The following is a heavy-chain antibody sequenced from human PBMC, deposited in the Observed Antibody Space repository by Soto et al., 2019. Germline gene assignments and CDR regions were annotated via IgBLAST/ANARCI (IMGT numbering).Heavy chain of an antibody. Sequence: SETLSLTCTVSGGSISSSSYYWGWIRQPPGKGLEWIGSIYYSGSTYYNPSLKSRVTISVDTSKNQFSLKLSSVTAADREVYYCEREGTTGEGVGYYFDYWGQGTLVTVSS. CDR3: EREGTTGEGVGYYFDY. CDR2: IYYSGST. CDR1: GGSISSSSYY. J-gene: IGHJ4*02. V-gene: IGHV4-39*07. D-gene: IGHD3-16*01.